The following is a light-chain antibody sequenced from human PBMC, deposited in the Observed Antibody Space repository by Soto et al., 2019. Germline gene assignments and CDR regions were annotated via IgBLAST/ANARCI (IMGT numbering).Light chain of an antibody. Sequence: ETVLTQSPGTLSLSPGERVTLSCRASQSVTNNYFAWYQHKPGHAPRLLVFGASIRAAGIPDRFSGSGSGTDFTLTISRLEPEDSAVYYCQLYGSWTFGQGTKVEVK. J-gene: IGKJ1*01. CDR3: QLYGSWT. CDR1: QSVTNNY. V-gene: IGKV3-20*01. CDR2: GAS.